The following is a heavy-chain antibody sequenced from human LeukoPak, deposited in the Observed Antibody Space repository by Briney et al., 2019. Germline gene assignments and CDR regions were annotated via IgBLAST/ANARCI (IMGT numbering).Heavy chain of an antibody. D-gene: IGHD6-25*01. J-gene: IGHJ6*03. V-gene: IGHV4-34*01. Sequence: SETLSLTCAVYGGSFSGYYWSWIRQPPGKGLEWIGEINHSGSTNYNPSLKSRVTISVDTSKNQFSLKLSSVTAADTAVYYCARLVQRRGQQRPMDVWGKGTTVTISS. CDR1: GGSFSGYY. CDR2: INHSGST. CDR3: ARLVQRRGQQRPMDV.